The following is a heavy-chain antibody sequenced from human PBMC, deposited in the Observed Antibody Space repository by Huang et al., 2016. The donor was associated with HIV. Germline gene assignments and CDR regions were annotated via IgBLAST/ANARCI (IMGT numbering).Heavy chain of an antibody. D-gene: IGHD5-12*01. J-gene: IGHJ4*02. CDR1: GYTFTNFA. V-gene: IGHV1-3*01. Sequence: QVQLVQSGPEVKSPGASVKVTCKASGYTFTNFAVLWVRQAPGQRPGWLGWINAGTGETNYSQKFQGRVTISRDTSTSTAYLELSSLSSEDTAIYFCARGWLQLWYLADWGQGSLVTVSS. CDR3: ARGWLQLWYLAD. CDR2: INAGTGET.